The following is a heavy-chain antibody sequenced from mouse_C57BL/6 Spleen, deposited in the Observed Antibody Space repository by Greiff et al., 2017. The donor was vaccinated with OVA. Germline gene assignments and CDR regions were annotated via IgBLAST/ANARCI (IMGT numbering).Heavy chain of an antibody. D-gene: IGHD1-1*01. V-gene: IGHV1-82*01. CDR1: GYAFSSSW. J-gene: IGHJ2*01. CDR3: ARYYYDFDY. Sequence: VQRVESGPELVKPGASVKISCKASGYAFSSSWMNWVKQRPGKGLEWIGRIYPGDGDTNYNGKFKGKATLTADKSSSTAYMQLSSLTSEDSAVYFCARYYYDFDYWGQGTTLTVSS. CDR2: IYPGDGDT.